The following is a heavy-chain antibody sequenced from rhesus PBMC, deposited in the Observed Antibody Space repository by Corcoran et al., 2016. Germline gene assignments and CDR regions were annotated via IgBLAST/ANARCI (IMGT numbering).Heavy chain of an antibody. CDR1: GYSISSGYG. V-gene: IGHV4-127*01. CDR2: IYGGSGST. Sequence: QVQLQESGPGLVKPSETLSLTCAVSGYSISSGYGWGWIRQPPGKGLEWIGQIYGGSGSTYYNPSLKSRVTVSKDTYKNQFSLKLSSVTAADTAVYYCARDRDTALDYWGQGVLVTVSS. J-gene: IGHJ4*01. D-gene: IGHD5-12*01. CDR3: ARDRDTALDY.